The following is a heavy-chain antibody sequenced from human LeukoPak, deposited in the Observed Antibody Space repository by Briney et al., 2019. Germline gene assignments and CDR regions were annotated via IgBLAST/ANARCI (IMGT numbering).Heavy chain of an antibody. CDR2: IIPIFGTA. D-gene: IGHD4-17*01. V-gene: IGHV1-69*13. J-gene: IGHJ4*02. CDR3: ARASYGDYSFDY. CDR1: GYTLTELS. Sequence: SVKVSCKVSGYTLTELSMHWVRQAPGQGLEWMGGIIPIFGTANYAQKFQGRVTITADESTSTAYMELSSLRSEDTAVYYCARASYGDYSFDYWGQGTLVTVSS.